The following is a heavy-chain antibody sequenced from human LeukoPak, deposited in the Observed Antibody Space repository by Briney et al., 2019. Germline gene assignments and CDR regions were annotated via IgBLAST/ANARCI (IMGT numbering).Heavy chain of an antibody. CDR2: IKQDGSEK. CDR1: GFTFSSYW. CDR3: ARVYSSGWYVLYYYYGMDV. Sequence: GGSLRLSCAASGFTFSSYWMSWVRQAPGKGLEWVANIKQDGSEKYYVDSVKGRFTISRDNAKNSLYLQMSSLRAEDTAVYYCARVYSSGWYVLYYYYGMDVWGQGTTVTVSS. V-gene: IGHV3-7*01. D-gene: IGHD6-19*01. J-gene: IGHJ6*02.